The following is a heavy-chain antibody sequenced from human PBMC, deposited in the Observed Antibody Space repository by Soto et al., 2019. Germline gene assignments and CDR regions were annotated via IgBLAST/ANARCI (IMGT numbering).Heavy chain of an antibody. D-gene: IGHD3-10*01. CDR1: GFTFSSYG. J-gene: IGHJ3*02. CDR2: ISYDGSNK. V-gene: IGHV3-30*18. CDR3: AKDRSYYYAKPAFDI. Sequence: GGSLRLSCAASGFTFSSYGMHWVRQAPGKGLEWVAVISYDGSNKYYADSVKGRFTISRDNSKNTLYLQMNSLRAEDTAVYYCAKDRSYYYAKPAFDIWGQGTMVTVSS.